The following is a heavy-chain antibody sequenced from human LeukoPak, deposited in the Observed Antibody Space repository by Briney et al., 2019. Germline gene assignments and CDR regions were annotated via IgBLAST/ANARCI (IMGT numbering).Heavy chain of an antibody. D-gene: IGHD6-19*01. V-gene: IGHV3-15*01. CDR3: TSSSAEEWLFDC. Sequence: PGGSLRLSCAASGFTFSDAWMSWVRQAPGKGLEWVGRIKSKTDGGTTDYAAPVKGRFTISRDDSKNTLYLQMNSLQTEDIAVYYCTSSSAEEWLFDCWGQGTLVTVSS. J-gene: IGHJ4*02. CDR2: IKSKTDGGTT. CDR1: GFTFSDAW.